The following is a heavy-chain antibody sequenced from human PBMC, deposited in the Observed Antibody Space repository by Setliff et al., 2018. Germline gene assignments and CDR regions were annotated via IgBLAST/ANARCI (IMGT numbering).Heavy chain of an antibody. CDR1: GYTFTSYG. J-gene: IGHJ6*02. CDR3: ARDKATYYDSSGYYFTSSMDV. CDR2: ISAYNGNT. Sequence: ALVKVSCKASGYTFTSYGISWVRQAPGQGLEWMGWISAYNGNTNYAQKLQGRVTMTTDTSTSTAYMELRSLRSDDTAVYYCARDKATYYDSSGYYFTSSMDVWGQGTTVTVSS. D-gene: IGHD3-22*01. V-gene: IGHV1-18*01.